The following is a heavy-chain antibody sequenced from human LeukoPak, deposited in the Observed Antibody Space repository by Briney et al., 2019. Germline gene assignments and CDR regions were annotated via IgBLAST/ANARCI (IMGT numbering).Heavy chain of an antibody. CDR2: IIPIFGTA. CDR1: GGTFSSYA. D-gene: IGHD5-18*01. Sequence: ASVKVSCKASGGTFSSYAISWVRQAPGQGVEWMGGIIPIFGTANYAQKFQGRVTITADESTGTAYMELSSLRSEDTAVYYCAVDVDTAMVYYFDYWGQGTLVTVSS. V-gene: IGHV1-69*13. J-gene: IGHJ4*02. CDR3: AVDVDTAMVYYFDY.